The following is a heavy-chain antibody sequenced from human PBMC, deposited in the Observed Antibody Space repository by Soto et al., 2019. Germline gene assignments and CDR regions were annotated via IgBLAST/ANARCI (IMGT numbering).Heavy chain of an antibody. V-gene: IGHV1-69*01. J-gene: IGHJ3*02. CDR2: IIPIFGTA. CDR3: ARFLDRTYYYDSSGSNGGAFDI. Sequence: SVKVSLKATGGTFSSYPISWVRQAPGQGLEWMGGIIPIFGTANYAQKFQGRVTITADESTSTAYMELSSLRSEDTAVYYCARFLDRTYYYDSSGSNGGAFDIWGQGTMVTVSS. D-gene: IGHD3-22*01. CDR1: GGTFSSYP.